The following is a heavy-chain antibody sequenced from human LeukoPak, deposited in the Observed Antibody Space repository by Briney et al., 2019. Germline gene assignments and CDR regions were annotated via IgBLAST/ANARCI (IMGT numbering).Heavy chain of an antibody. D-gene: IGHD3-10*01. CDR2: INHSGST. CDR1: GGSFSGYY. J-gene: IGHJ5*02. V-gene: IGHV4-34*01. CDR3: AGARALWFGESSNWFDP. Sequence: SETLSLTCAVYGGSFSGYYWSWIRQPPGKGLEWIGEINHSGSTNYNPSLKSRVTISVDTSKNQFSLKLSSVTAADTAVYYCAGARALWFGESSNWFDPWGQGTLVTVSS.